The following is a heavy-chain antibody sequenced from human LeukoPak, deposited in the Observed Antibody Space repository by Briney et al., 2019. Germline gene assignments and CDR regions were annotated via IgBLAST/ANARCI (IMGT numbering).Heavy chain of an antibody. CDR3: ARDGGTDRTSNPYYYYYMDV. CDR2: LYYSGST. CDR1: GGSISYYY. J-gene: IGHJ6*03. Sequence: PSETLSLTCTVSGGSISYYYWSWIRQHPGKGLEWIGYLYYSGSTYYNPSLKSRVTISVDTSKNQFSLKLSSVTAADTAVYYCARDGGTDRTSNPYYYYYMDVWGKGTTVTVSS. V-gene: IGHV4-31*03. D-gene: IGHD1-14*01.